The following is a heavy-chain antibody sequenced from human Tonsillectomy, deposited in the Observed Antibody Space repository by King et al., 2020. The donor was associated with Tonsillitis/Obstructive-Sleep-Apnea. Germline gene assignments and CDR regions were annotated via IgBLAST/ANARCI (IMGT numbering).Heavy chain of an antibody. V-gene: IGHV3-21*01. CDR2: ISSRGTNI. J-gene: IGHJ4*02. CDR3: ARDYWDRGASPLY. D-gene: IGHD3-10*01. Sequence: VQLVESGGGLVQPGGSLRLSCATSGFVFKTYSMNWFRQAPGKGLEWVSCISSRGTNIYYADSVKGRFTISRDSAKNSLYLQMNSLRADDTAVYYCARDYWDRGASPLYWGQGTQVTVSS. CDR1: GFVFKTYS.